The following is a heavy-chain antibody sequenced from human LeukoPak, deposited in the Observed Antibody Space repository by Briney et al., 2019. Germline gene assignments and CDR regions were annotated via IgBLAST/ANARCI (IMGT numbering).Heavy chain of an antibody. Sequence: PSETLSLTCTVSGGAMSSSTYYWGWVRQPPGKGLEWIGHIHFIWTTYHNPSLKRRVTISVDTSQNQFSLKLTSVTAADAAVYYCARLGDCNNGVCQTRSHTYYYMDVWGKGTTVTVSS. CDR1: GGAMSSSTYY. CDR2: IHFIWTT. J-gene: IGHJ6*03. D-gene: IGHD2-8*01. CDR3: ARLGDCNNGVCQTRSHTYYYMDV. V-gene: IGHV4-39*01.